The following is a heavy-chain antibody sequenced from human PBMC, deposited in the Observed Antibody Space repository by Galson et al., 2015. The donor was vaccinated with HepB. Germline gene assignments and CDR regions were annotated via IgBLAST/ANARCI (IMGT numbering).Heavy chain of an antibody. CDR2: FDPEDGET. D-gene: IGHD4-17*01. V-gene: IGHV1-24*01. CDR1: GYTLTELS. CDR3: ATGGMTTVTTYYFDY. Sequence: SVKVSCKVSGYTLTELSMHWVRQAPGKGLEWMGGFDPEDGETIYAQKFQGRVTMTEDTSTDTAYMELSSLRSEDTAVYYCATGGMTTVTTYYFDYWGQGTLVTVSS. J-gene: IGHJ4*02.